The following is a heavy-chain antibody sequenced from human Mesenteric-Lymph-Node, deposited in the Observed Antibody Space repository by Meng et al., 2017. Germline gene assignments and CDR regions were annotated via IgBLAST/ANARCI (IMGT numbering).Heavy chain of an antibody. CDR3: ASWVGATKFDY. Sequence: QLQLQESGSGLVKPSQTLSLTCAVSGGSISSGGYSWSWIRQPPGKGLEWIGYIYHSGSTYYNPSLKSRVTISVDRSKNQFSLNLSSVTAADTAIYYCASWVGATKFDYWGQGTLVTVSS. V-gene: IGHV4-30-2*02. CDR1: GGSISSGGYS. J-gene: IGHJ4*02. CDR2: IYHSGST. D-gene: IGHD1-26*01.